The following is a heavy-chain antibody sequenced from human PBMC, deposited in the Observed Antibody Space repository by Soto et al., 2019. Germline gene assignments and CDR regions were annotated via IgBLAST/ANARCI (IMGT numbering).Heavy chain of an antibody. CDR2: IYYSGST. V-gene: IGHV4-31*03. D-gene: IGHD6-13*01. CDR1: GGSISSGVYY. J-gene: IGHJ5*02. CDR3: ASSRESLAAASWFDP. Sequence: PSETLSLTCTVSGGSISSGVYYWSWIRHHPGNGLEWIGYIYYSGSTYYNPSLKSRVTISVYTSKNQFSLKLSSVTAADTAVYYCASSRESLAAASWFDPWGQGSMV.